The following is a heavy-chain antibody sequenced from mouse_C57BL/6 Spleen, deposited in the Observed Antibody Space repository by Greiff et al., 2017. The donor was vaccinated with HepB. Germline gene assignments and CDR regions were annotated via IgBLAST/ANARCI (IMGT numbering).Heavy chain of an antibody. CDR1: GYTSTNYW. J-gene: IGHJ4*01. CDR2: IYPGGGYT. CDR3: ARGGYYAMDY. Sequence: VQLQQSGAELVRPGTSVKMSCKASGYTSTNYWIGWAKQRPGHGLEWIGDIYPGGGYTNYNEKFKGKATLTADKSSSTAYMQFSSLTSEDSAIYYCARGGYYAMDYWGQGTSVTVSS. V-gene: IGHV1-63*01.